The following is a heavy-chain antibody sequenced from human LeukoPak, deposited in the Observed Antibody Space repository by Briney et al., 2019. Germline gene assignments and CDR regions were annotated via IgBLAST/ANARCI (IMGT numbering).Heavy chain of an antibody. Sequence: PGGSLRLSCAASGFTFRSYWMSWVRQAPGKGLEGVANINQGGSVKYYVDFVKGRFTLSRDDDKNSMYVQMNSLRDEDTAVYYCARVGYSGWNLEYWGQGTLVTVSS. V-gene: IGHV3-7*01. CDR3: ARVGYSGWNLEY. CDR2: INQGGSVK. J-gene: IGHJ4*02. D-gene: IGHD5-12*01. CDR1: GFTFRSYW.